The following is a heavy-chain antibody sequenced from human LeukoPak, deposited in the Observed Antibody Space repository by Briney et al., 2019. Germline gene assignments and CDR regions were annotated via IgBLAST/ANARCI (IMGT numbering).Heavy chain of an antibody. D-gene: IGHD3-22*01. Sequence: SETLSLTCTVSGGSISSSSYYWGWVRQPPGKGLGGIGSIYYSGSTYYNPSLKSHVTISVDTSENQFSLKLSSVTAADTAVYDCARVDRSGYLDYWGQGTLVTVSS. CDR2: IYYSGST. V-gene: IGHV4-39*07. J-gene: IGHJ4*02. CDR1: GGSISSSSYY. CDR3: ARVDRSGYLDY.